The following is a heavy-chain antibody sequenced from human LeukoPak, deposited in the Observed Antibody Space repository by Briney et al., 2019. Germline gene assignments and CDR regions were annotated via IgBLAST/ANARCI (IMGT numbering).Heavy chain of an antibody. CDR2: ISGGRT. J-gene: IGHJ5*02. CDR1: GFTFSSHA. Sequence: GGSLRLSCVASGFTFSSHAITWFRQAPGTGVQGVSAISGGRTYYAASVKGRFTISRDNSKNTVFLQMDSLRAEDTAVYYCAKDRFGIDPWGQGTRVTVSS. V-gene: IGHV3-23*01. CDR3: AKDRFGIDP. D-gene: IGHD3-10*01.